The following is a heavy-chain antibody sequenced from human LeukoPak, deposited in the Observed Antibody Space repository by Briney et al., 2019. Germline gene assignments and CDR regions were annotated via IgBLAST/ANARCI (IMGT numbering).Heavy chain of an antibody. CDR1: GFTFSSYW. D-gene: IGHD3-22*01. CDR2: MRQDGSEK. CDR3: ARKSGPYYDSSAYYYFDY. Sequence: GGSLRLSCAASGFTFSSYWMSWVRLAPGKGLEWVANMRQDGSEKYYVDSVKGRFTISRDNAKISLYLLLNSLRAEDTAVYYCARKSGPYYDSSAYYYFDYWGQGTLVTVSS. J-gene: IGHJ4*02. V-gene: IGHV3-7*01.